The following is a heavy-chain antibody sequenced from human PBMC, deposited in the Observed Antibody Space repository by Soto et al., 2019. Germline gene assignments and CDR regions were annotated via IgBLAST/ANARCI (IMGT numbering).Heavy chain of an antibody. Sequence: GGSLRLSCAASGFTFSSYGMHWVRQAPGKGLEWVAVIWYDGSNKYYADSVKGRFTISRDNSENTLYLQMNSLRAEDTAVYYCARDLGDSYGGPLQDPTSPGRFDYWGQGTLVTVSS. V-gene: IGHV3-33*01. CDR1: GFTFSSYG. CDR3: ARDLGDSYGGPLQDPTSPGRFDY. CDR2: IWYDGSNK. D-gene: IGHD5-18*01. J-gene: IGHJ4*02.